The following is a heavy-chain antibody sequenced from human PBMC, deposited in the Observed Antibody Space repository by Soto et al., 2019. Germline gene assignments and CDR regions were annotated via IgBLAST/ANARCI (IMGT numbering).Heavy chain of an antibody. D-gene: IGHD6-13*01. CDR3: AREPSSWDYYYYYMDV. CDR1: GFTFSSYW. Sequence: GGSLRLSCAASGFTFSSYWMHWVRQAPGKGLVWVSRINSDGSSTSYADSVKGRFTISRDNAKNTLYLQMNSLRAEDTAVYYCAREPSSWDYYYYYMDVWGKGTTVTVSS. J-gene: IGHJ6*03. V-gene: IGHV3-74*01. CDR2: INSDGSST.